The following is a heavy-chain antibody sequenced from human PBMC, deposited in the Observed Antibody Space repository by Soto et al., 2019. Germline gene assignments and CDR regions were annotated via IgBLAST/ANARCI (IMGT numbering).Heavy chain of an antibody. CDR2: ISSSSSTI. J-gene: IGHJ6*03. CDR1: GFTFSSYS. D-gene: IGHD6-13*01. CDR3: ARTAVNLQLVPRGYYYYMDV. V-gene: IGHV3-48*01. Sequence: EVQLVESGGGLVQPGGSLRLSCAASGFTFSSYSMNWVRQAPGKGLEWVSYISSSSSTIYYADSVKGRFTISRDNAKNSLYLQMNSLRAEDTAVYYCARTAVNLQLVPRGYYYYMDVWGKGTTVTVSS.